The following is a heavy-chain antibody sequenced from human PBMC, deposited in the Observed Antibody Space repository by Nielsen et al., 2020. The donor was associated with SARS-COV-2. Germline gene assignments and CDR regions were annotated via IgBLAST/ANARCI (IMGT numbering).Heavy chain of an antibody. CDR2: IFPADSDT. V-gene: IGHV5-51*01. D-gene: IGHD3-22*01. CDR1: GFSFTSYS. J-gene: IGHJ4*02. Sequence: GESLKISCKASGFSFTSYSLGWVRQMPGKGLEWMGLIFPADSDTRYNPSFQGQVTMSVDKSINTAFLQWSSLKALDTAMYYCARPTYHDSSGPFDYWGQGALVTVST. CDR3: ARPTYHDSSGPFDY.